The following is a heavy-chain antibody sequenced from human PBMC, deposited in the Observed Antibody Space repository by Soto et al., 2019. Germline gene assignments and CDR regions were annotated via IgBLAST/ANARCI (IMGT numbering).Heavy chain of an antibody. CDR2: ISGSGGST. J-gene: IGHJ5*02. Sequence: PGGSLRLSCAASGFTFSSYAMSWVRQAPGKGLEWVSAISGSGGSTYYADSVKGRFTISRDNSKNTLYLQMNSLRAEDTAVYYCAKDSQIVTIFGVVDNWFDPWGQGTLVTVSS. CDR1: GFTFSSYA. D-gene: IGHD3-3*01. CDR3: AKDSQIVTIFGVVDNWFDP. V-gene: IGHV3-23*01.